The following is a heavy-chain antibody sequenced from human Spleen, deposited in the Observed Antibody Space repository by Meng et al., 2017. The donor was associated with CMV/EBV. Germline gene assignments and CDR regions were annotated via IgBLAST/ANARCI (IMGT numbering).Heavy chain of an antibody. CDR2: ITSGSHNM. Sequence: GESLKISCVDSGVTFSSYDMNWVRQAPGKGLEWVSSITSGSHNMYYADSVKGRFTISRDNAKNSLYLQMNSLRADDTAVYYCARDSADSNGYHWAYFAYWGQGTVVTVSS. D-gene: IGHD3-22*01. J-gene: IGHJ4*02. CDR3: ARDSADSNGYHWAYFAY. V-gene: IGHV3-21*01. CDR1: GVTFSSYD.